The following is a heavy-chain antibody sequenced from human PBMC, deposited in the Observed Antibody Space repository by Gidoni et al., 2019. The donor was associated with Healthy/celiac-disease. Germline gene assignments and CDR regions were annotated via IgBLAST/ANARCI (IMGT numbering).Heavy chain of an antibody. D-gene: IGHD6-13*01. CDR3: ARTSSSWDDPHYGMDV. V-gene: IGHV3-13*01. CDR2: IGTAGET. J-gene: IGHJ6*02. CDR1: GFTFSSYD. Sequence: EVQLLESGGGLVQPGWSLRLSCADSGFTFSSYDMHWVLKANGKGLEWVSAIGTAGETYYPGSVKGRFTIYRENAKNSLYLQMNSLRAGDTSVYYCARTSSSWDDPHYGMDVWGQGTTVTVSS.